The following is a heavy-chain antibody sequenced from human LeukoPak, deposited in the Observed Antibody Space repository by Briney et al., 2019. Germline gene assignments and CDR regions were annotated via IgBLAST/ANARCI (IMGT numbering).Heavy chain of an antibody. CDR3: ATGSPAFDY. D-gene: IGHD1-26*01. Sequence: QTGGSLRLSCAASGFTFSSYAMYWVRQAPGKGLEWVAVISYDGSNEDYADSVKGRFTISRDNSKNTLYLQMNSLRAEDTAVYYCATGSPAFDYWGQGTPVTVSS. V-gene: IGHV3-30-3*01. CDR2: ISYDGSNE. J-gene: IGHJ4*02. CDR1: GFTFSSYA.